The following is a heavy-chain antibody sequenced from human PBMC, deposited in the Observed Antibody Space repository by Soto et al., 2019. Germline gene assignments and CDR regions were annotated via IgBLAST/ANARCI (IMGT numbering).Heavy chain of an antibody. Sequence: PSETLSLTCAAYGGSFSGYYWTWIRQPPGTGLEWIGEINHSGSTNYNPSLKSRVTISVDTSKNQFSLKLTSVTAADTAVYYCARDKITGLFAYSGPGTLVT. CDR3: ARDKITGLFAY. D-gene: IGHD2-8*02. V-gene: IGHV4-34*01. CDR1: GGSFSGYY. J-gene: IGHJ4*02. CDR2: INHSGST.